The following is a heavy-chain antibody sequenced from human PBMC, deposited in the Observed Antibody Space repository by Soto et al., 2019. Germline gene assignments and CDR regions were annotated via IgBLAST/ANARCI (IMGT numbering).Heavy chain of an antibody. CDR2: ISSSSSTI. D-gene: IGHD3-3*01. J-gene: IGHJ6*02. V-gene: IGHV3-48*02. CDR3: ARDRNPTQRITIFGVVIEERGGYGMDV. Sequence: GGSLRLSCAASGFTFSSYSMNWVRQAPGKGLEWVSYISSSSSTIYYADSVKGRFTISRDNAKNSLYLEMNSLSDEDTAVYYCARDRNPTQRITIFGVVIEERGGYGMDVWGQGTTVTVSS. CDR1: GFTFSSYS.